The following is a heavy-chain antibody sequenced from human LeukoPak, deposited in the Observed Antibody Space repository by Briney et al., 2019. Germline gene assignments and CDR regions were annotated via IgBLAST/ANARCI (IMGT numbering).Heavy chain of an antibody. CDR2: FDPEDGET. CDR3: ATGNIAVAGDFDY. J-gene: IGHJ4*02. CDR1: GYTLTELS. D-gene: IGHD6-19*01. V-gene: IGHV1-24*01. Sequence: ASVKVSRKVSGYTLTELSMHWVRQAPGKGLEWMGGFDPEDGETIYAQKFQGRVTMTEDTSTDTAYMELSSLRSEDTAVYYCATGNIAVAGDFDYWGQGTLVTVSS.